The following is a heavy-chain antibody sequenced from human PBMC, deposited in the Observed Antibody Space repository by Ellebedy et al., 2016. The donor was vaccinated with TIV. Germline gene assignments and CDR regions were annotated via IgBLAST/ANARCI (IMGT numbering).Heavy chain of an antibody. D-gene: IGHD3-22*01. Sequence: MPSETLSLTCSVSGGSISTYYWSWIRQSPGKGLEWIGYNFFSGTTNYNPSLKSRVTISVDTAKNEFSLKLTSLTAADTATYYCARSYYYDSSGFFDPWGQGTLVTVSS. CDR1: GGSISTYY. CDR2: NFFSGTT. CDR3: ARSYYYDSSGFFDP. V-gene: IGHV4-59*01. J-gene: IGHJ5*02.